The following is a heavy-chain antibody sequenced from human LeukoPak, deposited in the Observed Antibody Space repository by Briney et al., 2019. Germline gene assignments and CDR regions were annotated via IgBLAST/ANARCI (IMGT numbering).Heavy chain of an antibody. CDR1: GGTFSSYT. CDR2: ISAYNGNT. CDR3: ARDSIVVVPAASPYYFDY. Sequence: ASVKVSCKASGGTFSSYTISWVRQAPGQGLEWMGWISAYNGNTNYAQKLQGRVTMTTDTSTSTAYMELRSLRSDDTAVYYCARDSIVVVPAASPYYFDYWGQGTLVTVSS. J-gene: IGHJ4*02. V-gene: IGHV1-18*01. D-gene: IGHD2-2*01.